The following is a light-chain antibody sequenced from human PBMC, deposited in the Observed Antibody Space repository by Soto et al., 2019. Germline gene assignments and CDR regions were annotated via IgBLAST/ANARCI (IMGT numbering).Light chain of an antibody. Sequence: EILMTQSSCTLSVSFGDRVTLTCRASQTISSWLAWYQQKTGKAPKLLIYKASSLESGVPSRFSGSGSGTEFNLTISSLQTDDFATYYCQHYNSYSEAFGQGTKVDI. CDR3: QHYNSYSEA. J-gene: IGKJ1*01. CDR1: QTISSW. V-gene: IGKV1-5*03. CDR2: KAS.